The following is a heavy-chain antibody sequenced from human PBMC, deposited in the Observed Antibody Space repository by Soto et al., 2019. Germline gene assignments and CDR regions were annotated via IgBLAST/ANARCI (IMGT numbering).Heavy chain of an antibody. CDR2: ISGTGINT. Sequence: AGGSLRLSCTASGFTFNNHGMSWVRQAPGKGLEWVSAISGTGINTDYADSVKGRFTISRDNSKNTLYLQMSSLTTEDTATYYCVKGGTSSGYYYYYGMDVWGQGTTVTVSS. V-gene: IGHV3-23*01. CDR3: VKGGTSSGYYYYYGMDV. CDR1: GFTFNNHG. J-gene: IGHJ6*02. D-gene: IGHD3-10*01.